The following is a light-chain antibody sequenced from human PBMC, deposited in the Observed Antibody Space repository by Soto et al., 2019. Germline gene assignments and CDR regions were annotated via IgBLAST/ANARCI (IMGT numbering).Light chain of an antibody. J-gene: IGKJ4*01. Sequence: EIVLTQSPGTLSLSPGERAALSCWASQSVSSNLAWYQQKPGQAPRLLIYDTSIRATGVPARFSGSRSGAEFTLTISSLQSEDFAVYYCQHYVNWPRTFGGGTKVDIK. CDR2: DTS. CDR3: QHYVNWPRT. V-gene: IGKV3-15*01. CDR1: QSVSSN.